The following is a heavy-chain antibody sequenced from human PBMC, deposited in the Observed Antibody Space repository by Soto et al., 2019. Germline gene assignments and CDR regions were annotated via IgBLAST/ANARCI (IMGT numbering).Heavy chain of an antibody. D-gene: IGHD6-13*01. CDR3: EREGDSSTYDY. J-gene: IGHJ4*02. CDR1: GGSISSYY. V-gene: IGHV4-59*01. CDR2: IYYSGST. Sequence: PSETLSLTCTVSGGSISSYYWSWIRQPPGKGLEWIGYIYYSGSTNYNPSLKSRVTISVDTSKNQFSLKLSSVTAADTAVYYCEREGDSSTYDYWGQGNLGTVSS.